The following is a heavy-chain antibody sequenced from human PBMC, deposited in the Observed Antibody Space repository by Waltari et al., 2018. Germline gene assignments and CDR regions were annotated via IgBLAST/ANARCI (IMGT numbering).Heavy chain of an antibody. Sequence: QVQLQESGPGLVKPSETLSLTCAVSGYSISSGYYWGWIRQPPGKGLEWIGSIYHSGSTYYNPSLKSGVTISVDTSKNQFSLKLSSVTAADTAVYYCARHSSYDFWSGYYGADYWGQGTLVTVSS. CDR2: IYHSGST. D-gene: IGHD3-3*01. V-gene: IGHV4-38-2*01. J-gene: IGHJ4*02. CDR3: ARHSSYDFWSGYYGADY. CDR1: GYSISSGYY.